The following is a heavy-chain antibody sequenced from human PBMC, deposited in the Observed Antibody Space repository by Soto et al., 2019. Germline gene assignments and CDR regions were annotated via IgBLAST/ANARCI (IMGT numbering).Heavy chain of an antibody. CDR1: GGSISSGDYY. Sequence: QVQLQESGPGLVKPSQTLSLTCTVSGGSISSGDYYWSWISQHPGKGLEWIGYLNYGKSTSYNPCRKRPVTISFDTSTDKFSLKLTSVTAADTAVYYCARSVFPWCQGTLVTGSS. CDR3: ARSVFP. CDR2: LNYGKST. V-gene: IGHV4-31*01. J-gene: IGHJ5*02.